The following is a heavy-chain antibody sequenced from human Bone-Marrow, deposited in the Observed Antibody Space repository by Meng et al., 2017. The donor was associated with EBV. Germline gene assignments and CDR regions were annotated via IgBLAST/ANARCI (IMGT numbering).Heavy chain of an antibody. V-gene: IGHV3-74*01. CDR3: ARDLIVVVPAAMNIAILDY. D-gene: IGHD2-2*01. J-gene: IGHJ4*02. CDR2: IYSDGSSSSSYI. CDR1: GFTVRSYW. Sequence: EVQLVESGGGLVQPGGSLRLSCAASGFTVRSYWMHWVRQAPGKGLVWVSLIYSDGSSSSSYIYYADSVKGRFTISRDNAKNSLYLQMNSLRAEDTAVYYCARDLIVVVPAAMNIAILDYWGQGTLVTVAS.